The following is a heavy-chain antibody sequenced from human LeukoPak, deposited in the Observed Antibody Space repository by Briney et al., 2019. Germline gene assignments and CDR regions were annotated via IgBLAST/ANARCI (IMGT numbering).Heavy chain of an antibody. Sequence: PGGSLRLSCAASGFIFSSYGMHWVRQAPGKGLEWVAVIWYDGSNKYYADSVKGRFTISRDNSKNTLYLQMNSLRAEDTAVYYCARGVEQLVAFDYWGQGTLVTVSS. D-gene: IGHD6-13*01. CDR1: GFIFSSYG. CDR2: IWYDGSNK. V-gene: IGHV3-33*01. J-gene: IGHJ4*02. CDR3: ARGVEQLVAFDY.